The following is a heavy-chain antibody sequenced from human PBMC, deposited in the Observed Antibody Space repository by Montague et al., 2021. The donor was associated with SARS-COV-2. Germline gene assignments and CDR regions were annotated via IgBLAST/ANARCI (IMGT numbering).Heavy chain of an antibody. D-gene: IGHD1-26*01. Sequence: SETLSLTCTVSGGSISSSSYYWGWIRQPPGKGLEWIGSIYYSGSTYYNPSLKSRVTISVDTSKNQFSLKLSSVTAADTAVYYCARPLFGGSYLSLFDHWGQGTLVTVSS. V-gene: IGHV4-39*01. CDR2: IYYSGST. CDR1: GGSISSSSYY. J-gene: IGHJ4*02. CDR3: ARPLFGGSYLSLFDH.